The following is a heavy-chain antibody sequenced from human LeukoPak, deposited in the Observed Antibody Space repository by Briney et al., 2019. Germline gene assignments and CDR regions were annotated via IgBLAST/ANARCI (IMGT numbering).Heavy chain of an antibody. D-gene: IGHD6-19*01. CDR1: GFNFSTCE. CDR3: ASRSGWAIDY. Sequence: GGSLRLSCAASGFNFSTCEMNWVRQAPGKGLEWVSYISSSGGTTYYVESVKGRFTISRDNAKNSLYLKMNSLRAEDTAVYYCASRSGWAIDYWGQGTLVTVSS. J-gene: IGHJ4*02. CDR2: ISSSGGTT. V-gene: IGHV3-48*03.